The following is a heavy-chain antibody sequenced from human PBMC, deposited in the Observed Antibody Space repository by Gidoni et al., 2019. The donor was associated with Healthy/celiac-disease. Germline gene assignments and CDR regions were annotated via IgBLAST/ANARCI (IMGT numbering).Heavy chain of an antibody. Sequence: EVQLVESGGGLVQPGRSLRLSCAASGFTFDDYAMHWVRQAPGKGLEWVSGISWNSGSIGYADSVKGRFTISRDNAKNSLYLQMNSLRAEDTALYYCAKDGATTGGFYYYYGMDVWGQGTTVTVSS. V-gene: IGHV3-9*01. CDR2: ISWNSGSI. J-gene: IGHJ6*02. CDR3: AKDGATTGGFYYYYGMDV. CDR1: GFTFDDYA. D-gene: IGHD5-12*01.